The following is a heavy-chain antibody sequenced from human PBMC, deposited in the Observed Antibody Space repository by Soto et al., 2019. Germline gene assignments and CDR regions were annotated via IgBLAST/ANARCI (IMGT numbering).Heavy chain of an antibody. V-gene: IGHV1-24*01. Sequence: QVQLVQSGAEVKKPGASVKVSCKVSGYTLTELSMHWVRQAPGKGLEWMGGFDPEDGETIYAQKFQGRVTMTEDTSTDTAYMELSSLRSEDMAVYYCATGMNYDFWSGQNVGYYYYYGMDVWGQGTTVTVSS. D-gene: IGHD3-3*01. CDR3: ATGMNYDFWSGQNVGYYYYYGMDV. CDR2: FDPEDGET. CDR1: GYTLTELS. J-gene: IGHJ6*02.